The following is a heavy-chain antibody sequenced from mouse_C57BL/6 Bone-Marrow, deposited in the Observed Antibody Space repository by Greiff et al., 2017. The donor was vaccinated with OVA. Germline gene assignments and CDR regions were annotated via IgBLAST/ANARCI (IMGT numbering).Heavy chain of an antibody. CDR1: GYTFTSYW. J-gene: IGHJ2*01. V-gene: IGHV1-50*01. D-gene: IGHD2-14*01. CDR3: AYRVGYFDY. Sequence: QVQLQQPGAELVKPGASVKLSCKASGYTFTSYWMQWVNQRPGQGLEWIGEIDPSDSYTNYNQKFKGKATLTVDTSSSKAYMQLSSLTSEDSAVYYCAYRVGYFDYWGQGTTLTVSS. CDR2: IDPSDSYT.